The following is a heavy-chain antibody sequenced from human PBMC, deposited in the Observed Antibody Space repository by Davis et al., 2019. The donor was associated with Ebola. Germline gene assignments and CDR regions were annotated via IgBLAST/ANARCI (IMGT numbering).Heavy chain of an antibody. Sequence: AASVKVSCKVSGYTLTELSMHWVRQAPGKGLEWMGRINPNSGGTNYAQKFQGRVTMTRDTSISTAYMELSRLRSDDSAVYYCARDYDILTGSFDPWGQGTLVTVSS. J-gene: IGHJ5*02. V-gene: IGHV1-2*06. CDR1: GYTLTELS. CDR3: ARDYDILTGSFDP. CDR2: INPNSGGT. D-gene: IGHD3-9*01.